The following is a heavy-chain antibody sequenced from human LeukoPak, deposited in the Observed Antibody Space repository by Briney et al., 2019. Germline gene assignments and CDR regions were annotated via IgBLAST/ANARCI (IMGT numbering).Heavy chain of an antibody. CDR1: GITFSTYA. CDR2: IGGGGRDT. CDR3: AKNRGANYYNYYMDV. D-gene: IGHD4/OR15-4a*01. J-gene: IGHJ6*03. V-gene: IGHV3-23*01. Sequence: GGSLRLSCAASGITFSTYAMSWVRQAPGKGLEWLSTIGGGGRDTFYADSVKGRFTVSRDNSKNTLYLQMSSLRAEDTAVYFCAKNRGANYYNYYMDVWGKGTTVTVSS.